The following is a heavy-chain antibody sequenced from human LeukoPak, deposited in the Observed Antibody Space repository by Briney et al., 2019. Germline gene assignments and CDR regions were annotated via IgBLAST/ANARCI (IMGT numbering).Heavy chain of an antibody. CDR2: IKPNTGNT. D-gene: IGHD3-22*01. CDR1: GYTFTGNR. J-gene: IGHJ4*02. CDR3: ARVPSDSSGYHP. V-gene: IGHV1-2*02. Sequence: ASVKVSCKTSGYTFTGNRIYWVRQAPGQRLEFMGWIKPNTGNTDYAPRFQGRVTMTRDTSISTAYMELSSLTSDDTAIYYCARVPSDSSGYHPWGQGTLVTVSS.